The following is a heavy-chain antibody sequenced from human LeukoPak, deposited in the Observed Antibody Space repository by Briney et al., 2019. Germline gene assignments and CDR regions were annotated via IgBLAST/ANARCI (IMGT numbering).Heavy chain of an antibody. J-gene: IGHJ4*02. CDR2: ISYYGNNV. CDR3: GRQTNDFWSGFCDF. D-gene: IGHD3-3*01. Sequence: GGSLRLSCAASGFTFSSHGMLWVRQAPGQGLEWLGVISYYGNNVYTIDSVKGRFTISRDNSKNTLYLQMESLRDEDTAVYFCGRQTNDFWSGFCDFWGQETLVTVSS. CDR1: GFTFSSHG. V-gene: IGHV3-30*03.